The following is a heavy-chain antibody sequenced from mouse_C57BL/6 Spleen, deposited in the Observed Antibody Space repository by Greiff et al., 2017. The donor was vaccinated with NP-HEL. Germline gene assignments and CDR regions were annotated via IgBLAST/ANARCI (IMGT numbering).Heavy chain of an antibody. D-gene: IGHD3-2*02. V-gene: IGHV1-76*01. CDR2: IYPGSGNT. J-gene: IGHJ3*01. CDR3: ARSTAQAAWFAY. Sequence: VKLMESGAELVRPGASVKLSCKASGYTFTDYYINWVKQRPGQGLEWIARIYPGSGNTYYNEKFKGKATLTAEKSSSTAYMQLSSLTSEDSAVYFCARSTAQAAWFAYWGQGTLVTVSA. CDR1: GYTFTDYY.